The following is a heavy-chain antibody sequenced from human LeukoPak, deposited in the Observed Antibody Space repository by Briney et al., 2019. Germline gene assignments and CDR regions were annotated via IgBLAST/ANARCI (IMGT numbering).Heavy chain of an antibody. D-gene: IGHD3-22*01. Sequence: GGSLRLSCAASGFTFSSYWMNWVRQAPGKGLEWVSSISSSSSYIYYADSVKGRFTISRDNAKNSLYLQMNSLRAEDTAVYYCARDHRRYYDSSGYSPRDAFDIWGQGTMVTVSS. CDR1: GFTFSSYW. J-gene: IGHJ3*02. CDR2: ISSSSSYI. CDR3: ARDHRRYYDSSGYSPRDAFDI. V-gene: IGHV3-21*01.